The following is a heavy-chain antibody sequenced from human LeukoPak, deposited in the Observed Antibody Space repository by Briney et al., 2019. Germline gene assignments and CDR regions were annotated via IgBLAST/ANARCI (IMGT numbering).Heavy chain of an antibody. D-gene: IGHD3-10*01. CDR3: AGDRGLSYFDY. CDR2: IYYDGSNQ. V-gene: IGHV3-33*01. J-gene: IGHJ4*02. CDR1: GFTFRNFG. Sequence: PGRSLRLSCATSGFTFRNFGMHWVRQAPGKGLEWVAIIYYDGSNQYYGDSVEGRFTVSRDNSKNTVYLQMNSLRAEDTAVYYCAGDRGLSYFDYWGQGTLVTVSS.